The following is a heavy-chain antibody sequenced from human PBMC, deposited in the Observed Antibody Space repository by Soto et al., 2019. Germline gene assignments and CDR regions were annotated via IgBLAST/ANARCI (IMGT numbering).Heavy chain of an antibody. CDR2: IYTGNGTT. CDR1: GYIFSDYP. V-gene: IGHV1-3*04. CDR3: ASNACDY. Sequence: QVQFLQSGAELKKPGASVKVSCKTSGYIFSDYPIHWVRQAPGRGLEWVAWIYTGNGTTRYSPRLQGRVTLRTDTSASTVNMHLTGLRIEDTAVYYCASNACDYWGQGTMVAVS. J-gene: IGHJ4*02.